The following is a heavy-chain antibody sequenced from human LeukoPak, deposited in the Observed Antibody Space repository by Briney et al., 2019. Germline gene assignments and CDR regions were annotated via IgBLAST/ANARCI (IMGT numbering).Heavy chain of an antibody. CDR1: GYTFTGYY. V-gene: IGHV1-2*02. CDR3: ARDGGVLTAQNRDY. Sequence: ASVKVSCKASGYTFTGYYIHWVRQAPGQGLEWMGWINPNSGGTNYAQKFQGRVTMTRDTSISTAYMELSRLRFDDTAVYYCARDGGVLTAQNRDYWGQGTPVTVSS. J-gene: IGHJ4*02. D-gene: IGHD3-16*01. CDR2: INPNSGGT.